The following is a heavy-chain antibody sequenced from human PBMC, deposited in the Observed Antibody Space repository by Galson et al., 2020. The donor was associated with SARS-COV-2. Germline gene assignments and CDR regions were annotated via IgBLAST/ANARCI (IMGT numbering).Heavy chain of an antibody. CDR3: AAGIAVAAPGYFQH. V-gene: IGHV3-9*01. D-gene: IGHD6-19*01. CDR1: AITFDDYA. CDR2: ISWNSGSI. J-gene: IGHJ1*01. Sequence: QLGGSLSLSCAASAITFDDYAMHWVRQAPGKGLEWVSGISWNSGSIGYADSVKGRFTISGDNAKNSLYLQMNSLRAEDTALYYCAAGIAVAAPGYFQHWGQGTLVSVSS.